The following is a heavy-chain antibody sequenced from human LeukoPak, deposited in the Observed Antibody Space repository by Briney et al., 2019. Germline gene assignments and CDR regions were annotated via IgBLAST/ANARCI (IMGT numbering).Heavy chain of an antibody. D-gene: IGHD3-22*01. V-gene: IGHV1-69*05. J-gene: IGHJ4*02. CDR1: RGTFSSYA. CDR3: ASLRPSIPQMKYDRSGREGYFDY. Sequence: SLKVSCKASRGTFSSYAISRGRQAPGHGLEWMGGIIPIFGTANYAQKCQGRVTITTDESTRTAYMELSSLRSVATARYYFASLRPSIPQMKYDRSGREGYFDYWGQGTLVTVSS. CDR2: IIPIFGTA.